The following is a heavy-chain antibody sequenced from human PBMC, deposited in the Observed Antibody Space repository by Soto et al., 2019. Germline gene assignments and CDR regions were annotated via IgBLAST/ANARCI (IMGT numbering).Heavy chain of an antibody. CDR1: GFTFDDYA. J-gene: IGHJ4*02. D-gene: IGHD2-15*01. CDR2: ISWNGDTI. CDR3: AKDHHCSGGTCYSGFDH. Sequence: EVQLVESGGGLVQPGRSLRLSCAASGFTFDDYAMHWVRQAPGKGLEWVSGISWNGDTIVYADSVKGRFTLSGDNAKNSLYLQMNSLRPEDTALYYCAKDHHCSGGTCYSGFDHWGQGTLVTVSS. V-gene: IGHV3-9*01.